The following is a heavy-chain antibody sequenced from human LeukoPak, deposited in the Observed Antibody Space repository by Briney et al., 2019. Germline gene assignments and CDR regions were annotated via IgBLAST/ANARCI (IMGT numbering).Heavy chain of an antibody. V-gene: IGHV3-23*01. CDR3: AKDRTPYSRSGGYYLGAFDL. CDR1: GFTFSSYA. Sequence: GGSLRLSCAASGFTFSSYAMTWVRQAPGKGLEWVSSLSGSGGGTWYAGSVKGRFTISRDNSNNVMYLQMNSLRAEDTAIYYCAKDRTPYSRSGGYYLGAFDLWGHGTMVTVSS. CDR2: LSGSGGGT. J-gene: IGHJ3*01. D-gene: IGHD3-10*01.